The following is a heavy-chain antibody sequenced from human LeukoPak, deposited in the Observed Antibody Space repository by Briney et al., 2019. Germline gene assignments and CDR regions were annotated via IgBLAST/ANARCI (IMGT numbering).Heavy chain of an antibody. CDR2: INHSGST. CDR3: ARGLRDY. V-gene: IGHV4-34*01. Sequence: SETLSLTCAVYGGSFSGYYWSWIRQPPGKGLEWIGEINHSGSTNYNPSLKSRVTISVDTSKNQFSLKLSSLTAADTAVYYVARGLRDYWGQGTLVTVSS. CDR1: GGSFSGYY. J-gene: IGHJ4*02.